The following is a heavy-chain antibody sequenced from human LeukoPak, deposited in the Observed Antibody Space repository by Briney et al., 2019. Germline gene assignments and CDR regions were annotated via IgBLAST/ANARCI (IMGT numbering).Heavy chain of an antibody. J-gene: IGHJ4*02. CDR3: ARAGSYLSEFDY. CDR2: IYYSGTT. D-gene: IGHD1-26*01. Sequence: SETLSLTCTVSGGSISSSSYDWGWIRQPPGKGLEWIGSIYYSGTTYYNPSLKSRVTISVDTSKNQFSLKLSSVTAADTAVYYCARAGSYLSEFDYWGQGTLVTVSS. CDR1: GGSISSSSYD. V-gene: IGHV4-39*01.